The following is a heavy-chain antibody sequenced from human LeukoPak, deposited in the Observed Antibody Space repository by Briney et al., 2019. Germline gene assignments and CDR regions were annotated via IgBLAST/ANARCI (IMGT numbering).Heavy chain of an antibody. D-gene: IGHD3-3*01. CDR2: INPNSGGT. Sequence: GASVKVSCKASGYTFTGYYMHWVRQAPGQGLEWMGWINPNSGGTNYAQKFQGRVTMTRDTSISTAYMELSRLRSDDTAVYYCAKDERVRYDFWSAVPDYYYYIDVWGKGTTVTVSS. CDR3: AKDERVRYDFWSAVPDYYYYIDV. J-gene: IGHJ6*03. V-gene: IGHV1-2*02. CDR1: GYTFTGYY.